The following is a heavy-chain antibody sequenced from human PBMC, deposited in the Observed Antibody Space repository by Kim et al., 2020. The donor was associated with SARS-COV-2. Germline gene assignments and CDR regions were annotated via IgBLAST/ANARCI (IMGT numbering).Heavy chain of an antibody. V-gene: IGHV3-23*01. CDR3: AKACSMVRGVIKGAFDI. Sequence: GGSLRLSCAASGFTFSSYAMSWVRQAPGKGLEWVSAISGSGGSTYYADSVKGRFTISRDNSKNTLYLQMNSLRAEDTAVYYCAKACSMVRGVIKGAFDIWGQGTMVTVSS. CDR1: GFTFSSYA. D-gene: IGHD3-10*01. CDR2: ISGSGGST. J-gene: IGHJ3*02.